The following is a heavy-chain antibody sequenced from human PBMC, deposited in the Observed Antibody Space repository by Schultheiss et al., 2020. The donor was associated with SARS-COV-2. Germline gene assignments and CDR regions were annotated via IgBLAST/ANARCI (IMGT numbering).Heavy chain of an antibody. CDR2: IYHSGST. D-gene: IGHD6-19*01. V-gene: IGHV4-31*03. J-gene: IGHJ4*02. CDR3: ARDLKDSSDGGYFDY. CDR1: GGSISSGGYY. Sequence: SETLSLTCTVSGGSISSGGYYWSWIRQHPGKGLEWIGYIYHSGSTYYNPSLKSRVTISVDTSKNQFSLKLSSVTAADTAVYYCARDLKDSSDGGYFDYWGQGTLVTVSS.